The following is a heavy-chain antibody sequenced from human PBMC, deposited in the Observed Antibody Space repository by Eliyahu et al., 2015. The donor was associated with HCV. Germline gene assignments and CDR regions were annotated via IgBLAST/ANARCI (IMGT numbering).Heavy chain of an antibody. J-gene: IGHJ1*01. CDR3: AEARLNTWYSSLHH. CDR2: ITGSGGTT. CDR1: DFAFTVYA. Sequence: EVQLLESGGGLVQPGGSLRLSCAASDFAFTVYAMTWVRQAPGKGLEWVSTITGSGGTTYYADSVKGRFTISRDNSKNTVFLQMHSLRADDTAVYYCAEARLNTWYSSLHHWGQGTLVTVSS. D-gene: IGHD2-15*01. V-gene: IGHV3-23*01.